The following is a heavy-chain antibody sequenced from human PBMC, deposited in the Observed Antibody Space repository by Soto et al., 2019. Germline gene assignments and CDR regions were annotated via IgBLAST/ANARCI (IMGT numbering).Heavy chain of an antibody. J-gene: IGHJ4*02. CDR1: GFTFSSYG. D-gene: IGHD1-26*01. Sequence: GGSLRLSCAASGFTFSSYGMHWVRQAPGKGLEWVAVIWYDGSNKYYADSVKGRFTISRDNSKNTLYLQMNSLRAEDTAVYYCARGPSGSSSLYYFDYWGQGTLVTVSS. V-gene: IGHV3-33*01. CDR2: IWYDGSNK. CDR3: ARGPSGSSSLYYFDY.